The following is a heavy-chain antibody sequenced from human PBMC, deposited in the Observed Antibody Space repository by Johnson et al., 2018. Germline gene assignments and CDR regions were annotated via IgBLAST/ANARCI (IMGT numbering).Heavy chain of an antibody. J-gene: IGHJ5*02. CDR1: AFTFSTYS. V-gene: IGHV3-21*01. Sequence: VQLVQSGGGLVKPGGSLRLSCTASAFTFSTYSMNWVRQAPGKGLEWVSSISVGSDTIKYAESVKGRFTISRDKAKNSLYLQMNSLTAEDTGVYYCARHSNTSRVIFWFDPWGQGTLVTVSS. CDR3: ARHSNTSRVIFWFDP. D-gene: IGHD4-11*01. CDR2: ISVGSDTI.